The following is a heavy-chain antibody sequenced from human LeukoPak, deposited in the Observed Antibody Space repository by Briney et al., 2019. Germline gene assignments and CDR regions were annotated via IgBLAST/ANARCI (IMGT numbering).Heavy chain of an antibody. CDR2: IYYSGST. D-gene: IGHD3-22*01. Sequence: SETLSLTCSVSGGYLSSYYWSWIRQPPGKGLEWIGYIYYSGSTNYNPSLKSRVTISVDTSKNQFSLKLSSVTAADTAVYYCARVRTNYYDDDEYYFDYWGQGTLVTVSS. CDR1: GGYLSSYY. V-gene: IGHV4-59*01. CDR3: ARVRTNYYDDDEYYFDY. J-gene: IGHJ4*02.